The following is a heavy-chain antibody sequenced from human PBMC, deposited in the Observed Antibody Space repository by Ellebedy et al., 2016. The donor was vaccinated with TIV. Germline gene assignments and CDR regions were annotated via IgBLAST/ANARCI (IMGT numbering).Heavy chain of an antibody. CDR2: INTDGSST. Sequence: GESLKISCAASGFTVSGYWMHWVRQVPGKGLVWLSRINTDGSSTSYADLVEGRFTISRDNAKNTVYLQMDRLRAEDTAVYYCARESVRYFDWDYWGQGTPVTVSS. CDR3: ARESVRYFDWDY. V-gene: IGHV3-74*01. J-gene: IGHJ4*02. CDR1: GFTVSGYW. D-gene: IGHD3-9*01.